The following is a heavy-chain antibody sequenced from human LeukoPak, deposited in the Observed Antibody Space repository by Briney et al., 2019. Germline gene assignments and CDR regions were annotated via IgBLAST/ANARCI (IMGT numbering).Heavy chain of an antibody. CDR1: GFTVSSNY. CDR2: IYSGGST. CDR3: ALQLWLQGYFDY. Sequence: GGSLRLSCEASGFTVSSNYMSWVRQAPGKGLEWVSVIYSGGSTYYADSVKGRFTISRDNSKNTLYLQMNSLRAEDTAVYYCALQLWLQGYFDYWGQGTLVTVSS. D-gene: IGHD5-18*01. V-gene: IGHV3-53*01. J-gene: IGHJ4*02.